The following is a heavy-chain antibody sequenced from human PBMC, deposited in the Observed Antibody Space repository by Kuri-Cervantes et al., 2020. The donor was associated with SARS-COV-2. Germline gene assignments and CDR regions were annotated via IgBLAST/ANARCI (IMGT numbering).Heavy chain of an antibody. D-gene: IGHD3-10*01. CDR1: GYTFTSYG. CDR3: ARRVVRGVIPYYYYGMDV. CDR2: ISAYNGNT. Sequence: ASVKVSCKASGYTFTSYGISWVRQAPGQGLEWMGWISAYNGNTNYAQKLQGRVTMTTDTSTGTAYMELSSLRSEDTAVYYCARRVVRGVIPYYYYGMDVWGQGTTVTVSS. V-gene: IGHV1-18*01. J-gene: IGHJ6*02.